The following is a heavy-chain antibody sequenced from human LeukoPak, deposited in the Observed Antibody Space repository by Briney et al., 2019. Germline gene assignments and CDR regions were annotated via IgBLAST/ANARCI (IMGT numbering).Heavy chain of an antibody. V-gene: IGHV3-11*01. D-gene: IGHD6-13*01. CDR2: SSGSSI. Sequence: PGGSLRLSCAASGFPFSDYYMSWIRPAPGKGLEWVSYSSGSSIYYADFVKGRFTISRDNAKNSLYLQMNSLRAEDTAVYYCAREGSSSWYVDYWGQGTLVTVSS. CDR3: AREGSSSWYVDY. CDR1: GFPFSDYY. J-gene: IGHJ4*02.